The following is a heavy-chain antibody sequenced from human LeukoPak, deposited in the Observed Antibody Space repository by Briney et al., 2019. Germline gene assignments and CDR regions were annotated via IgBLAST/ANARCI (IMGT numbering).Heavy chain of an antibody. V-gene: IGHV3-21*01. Sequence: GGSLRLSCAASGFTFSSYSMNWVRQAPGKGLEWVSSISSSSYVYYADSVKGRFTISRDNAKNSLYLQMNSLRAGDTAVYYCARAAGGGAAGVWGQGTLVTVSS. CDR2: ISSSSYV. J-gene: IGHJ4*02. CDR1: GFTFSSYS. CDR3: ARAAGGGAAGV. D-gene: IGHD6-13*01.